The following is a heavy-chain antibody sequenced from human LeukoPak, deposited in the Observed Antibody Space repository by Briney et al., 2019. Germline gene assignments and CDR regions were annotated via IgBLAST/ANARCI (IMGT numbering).Heavy chain of an antibody. D-gene: IGHD1-20*01. CDR2: IKSKADGETI. Sequence: PGGSLRLSCAASGFTFTNAWMNWVRQAPGKGLEWVGRIKSKADGETIDYAAPVKGRSTFSRDDSKNMLYLQMNSLKSEDTAVYYCSTLTSRGLSDSWGQGTLATVSS. CDR3: STLTSRGLSDS. V-gene: IGHV3-15*07. CDR1: GFTFTNAW. J-gene: IGHJ4*02.